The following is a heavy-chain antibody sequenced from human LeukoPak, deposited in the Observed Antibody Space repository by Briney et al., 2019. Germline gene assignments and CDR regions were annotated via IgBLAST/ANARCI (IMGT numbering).Heavy chain of an antibody. D-gene: IGHD2-15*01. CDR3: ARPGYCSGGSCYGWFDP. CDR1: GYTFTSYG. CDR2: ISAYNGNT. V-gene: IGHV1-18*01. J-gene: IGHJ5*02. Sequence: ASVTVSCKASGYTFTSYGISWVRQAPGQGLEWMGWISAYNGNTNYAQKLQGRVTMTTDTSTSTAYMELRSLRSDDTAVYYCARPGYCSGGSCYGWFDPWGQGTLVTVSS.